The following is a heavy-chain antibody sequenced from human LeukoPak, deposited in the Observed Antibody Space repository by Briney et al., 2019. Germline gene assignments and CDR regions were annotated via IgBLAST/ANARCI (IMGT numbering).Heavy chain of an antibody. Sequence: GGSLRLSCEPSGFPFSSYWMLWVRQAPGKGLVWVSRISGDGTIKTYADFVGGRFIVSRDNTKNILYLQMNSLKVEDTATYFCSRSQFDYWGQGVLVTVSS. J-gene: IGHJ4*02. CDR3: SRSQFDY. CDR1: GFPFSSYW. CDR2: ISGDGTIK. V-gene: IGHV3-74*03.